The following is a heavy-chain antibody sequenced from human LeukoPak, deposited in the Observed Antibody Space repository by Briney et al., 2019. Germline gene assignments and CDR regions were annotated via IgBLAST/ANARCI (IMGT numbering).Heavy chain of an antibody. CDR3: AREDRPEHYGHYFDY. V-gene: IGHV4-39*07. J-gene: IGHJ4*02. CDR2: INHSGST. CDR1: GGSISSGGYY. Sequence: PSETLSLTCTVSGGSISSGGYYWSWIRQPPGQGLEWIGEINHSGSTNYNPSLKSRVTISVDTSKNQFSLKLSSVTAADTAVYYCAREDRPEHYGHYFDYWGQGTLVTVSS. D-gene: IGHD3-16*01.